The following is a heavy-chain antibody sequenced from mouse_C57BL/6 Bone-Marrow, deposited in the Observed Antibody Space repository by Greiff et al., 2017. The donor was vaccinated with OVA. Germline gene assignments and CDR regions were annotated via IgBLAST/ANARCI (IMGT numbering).Heavy chain of an antibody. Sequence: VKLVESGPELVKPGASVKLSCKASGYTFTSYDINWVKQRPGQGLEWIGWIYPRDGSTKYNEKFKGKATLTVDTSSSTAYMELHSLTSEDSAVYFCARSLIYYDYLYAMDYWGQGTSVTVSS. CDR3: ARSLIYYDYLYAMDY. CDR2: IYPRDGST. D-gene: IGHD2-4*01. J-gene: IGHJ4*01. CDR1: GYTFTSYD. V-gene: IGHV1-85*01.